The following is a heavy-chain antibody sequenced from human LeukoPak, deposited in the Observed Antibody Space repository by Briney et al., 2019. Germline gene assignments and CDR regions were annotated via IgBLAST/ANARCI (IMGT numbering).Heavy chain of an antibody. CDR3: ARARVVAGDYYGMDV. CDR2: ISAYNGNT. D-gene: IGHD6-19*01. CDR1: GYTFTSYG. Sequence: ASVKVSCKASGYTFTSYGISWVRQAPGQGLEWMGWISAYNGNTNYAQKLQGRVTMTTDTSTSTAYMELRSLRSDDTAVYYCARARVVAGDYYGMDVWGQGTTVTVSS. V-gene: IGHV1-18*01. J-gene: IGHJ6*02.